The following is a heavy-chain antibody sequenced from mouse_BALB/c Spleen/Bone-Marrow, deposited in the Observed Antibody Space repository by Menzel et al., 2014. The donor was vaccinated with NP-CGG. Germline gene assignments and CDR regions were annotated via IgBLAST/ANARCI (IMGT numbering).Heavy chain of an antibody. Sequence: EVQLVESGGGLVQPGGSLKLSCAASGFDFSRYWMSWVRQAPGKGLEWIGEINPDSSTINYTPSLKDKFIISRDNAKNTLYLQMSKVRSEDAALYYCARLSYYGRFAYWGQGTLVTVSA. V-gene: IGHV4-1*02. D-gene: IGHD1-1*01. CDR2: INPDSSTI. CDR3: ARLSYYGRFAY. J-gene: IGHJ3*01. CDR1: GFDFSRYW.